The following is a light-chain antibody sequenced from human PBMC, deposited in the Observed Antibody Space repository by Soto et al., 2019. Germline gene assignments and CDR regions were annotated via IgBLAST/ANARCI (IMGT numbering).Light chain of an antibody. V-gene: IGKV3-11*01. J-gene: IGKJ5*01. CDR1: QSVSSY. CDR2: DAS. Sequence: EIAFTQSPTTLSLSPGERATHSCTARQSVSSYLAWYQQKPGQAPRLIIYDASNWATGIPARFSGSGSGTDFTLTISSLGPEDFAVYYCQQRSNWPRITFGQGTRLEIK. CDR3: QQRSNWPRIT.